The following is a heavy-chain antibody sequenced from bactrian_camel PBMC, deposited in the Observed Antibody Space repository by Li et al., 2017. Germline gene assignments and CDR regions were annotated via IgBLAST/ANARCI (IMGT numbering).Heavy chain of an antibody. Sequence: HVQLVESGGGSVQPGESLRLSCTASGYTSSNYCMAWFRQTPGNEREGIATIDMAGDTTYSDSVKGRFTISKDNAKDTLYLQMNSLKIEDTAVYYCALGSSRQATMTARGKGTQVTVS. CDR1: GYTSSNYC. CDR2: IDMAGDT. V-gene: IGHV3S53*01. D-gene: IGHD3*01. J-gene: IGHJ4*01.